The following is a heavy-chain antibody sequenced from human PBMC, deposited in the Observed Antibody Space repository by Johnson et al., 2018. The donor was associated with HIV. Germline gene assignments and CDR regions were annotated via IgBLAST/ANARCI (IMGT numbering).Heavy chain of an antibody. D-gene: IGHD4-17*01. CDR3: AREGTVSYGGAFDI. V-gene: IGHV3-13*01. J-gene: IGHJ3*02. Sequence: VQLVESGGGVVQPGGSLRLSCVASGFTFSSYGMHWVRQATGKGLEWVSAIGTAGDTYYPGSVKGRFTISRDNAKDTLYLQMNSLRAGDTAVYYCAREGTVSYGGAFDIWGQGTMVTVSS. CDR2: IGTAGDT. CDR1: GFTFSSYG.